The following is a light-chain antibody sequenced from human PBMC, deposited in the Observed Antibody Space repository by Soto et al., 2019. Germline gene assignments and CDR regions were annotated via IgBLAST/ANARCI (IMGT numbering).Light chain of an antibody. V-gene: IGLV2-11*01. Sequence: QSALTQPRSVSGSTGQSVTISCTGTSSDVGGYNYVSWYQQHPGKAPKLMIYDVSKRPSGVPDRFSGSKSGNTASLTISGLQAEDEADYYCCSYAGSYTYVFGTGTQLTVL. J-gene: IGLJ1*01. CDR3: CSYAGSYTYV. CDR1: SSDVGGYNY. CDR2: DVS.